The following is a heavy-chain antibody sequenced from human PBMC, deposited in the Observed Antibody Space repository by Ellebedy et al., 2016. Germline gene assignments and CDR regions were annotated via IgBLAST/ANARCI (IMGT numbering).Heavy chain of an antibody. Sequence: GESLKISXAASGFTFSSYAMSWVRQAPGKGLEWVSAISGSGGSTYYADSVKGRFTISRDNSKSTLYLQMNSLRAEDTAVYYCGKYAWFGESLSVFDYWGQGTLVTVSS. CDR2: ISGSGGST. J-gene: IGHJ4*02. CDR3: GKYAWFGESLSVFDY. CDR1: GFTFSSYA. D-gene: IGHD3-10*01. V-gene: IGHV3-23*01.